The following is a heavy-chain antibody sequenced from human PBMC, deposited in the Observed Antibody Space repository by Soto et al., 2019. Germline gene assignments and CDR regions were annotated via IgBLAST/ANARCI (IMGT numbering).Heavy chain of an antibody. J-gene: IGHJ6*03. CDR1: GFILSDCA. CDR2: ISSSSSVI. Sequence: EVQLVESGGGLVQPGGSLRLSCATSGFILSDCAMNWVRHAPGKGLEWVSYISSSSSVIDYADSVKGRFTVSRDNARNSLYLKMNSLRADDTAVYYCARDLSWGSNWYYYMDVWGKGTTVTFSS. V-gene: IGHV3-48*01. D-gene: IGHD7-27*01. CDR3: ARDLSWGSNWYYYMDV.